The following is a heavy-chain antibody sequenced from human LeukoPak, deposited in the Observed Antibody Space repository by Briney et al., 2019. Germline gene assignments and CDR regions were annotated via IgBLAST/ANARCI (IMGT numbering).Heavy chain of an antibody. Sequence: EASVKVSCKASGYTFTSYGISWVRQAPGQGLEWMGWISAYNGNTNSAQKLQGRVTMTTDTSTSTAYMELRSLRSDDTAVYYCARAQDSGYDYGGYYFDYWGQGTLVTVSS. V-gene: IGHV1-18*01. CDR1: GYTFTSYG. CDR3: ARAQDSGYDYGGYYFDY. D-gene: IGHD5-12*01. J-gene: IGHJ4*02. CDR2: ISAYNGNT.